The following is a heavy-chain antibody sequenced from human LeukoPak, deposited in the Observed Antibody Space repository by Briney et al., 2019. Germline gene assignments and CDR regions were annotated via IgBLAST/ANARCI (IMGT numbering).Heavy chain of an antibody. D-gene: IGHD2-15*01. J-gene: IGHJ4*02. CDR1: GFTFGDYA. Sequence: GGPLRLSCTASGFTFGDYAMSWVRQAPGKGLEWVGFIRSKAYGGTIEYAASVKGSFTISRDDSKSIAYLQMNSLKTEDTALYYCTRDPYCRSSSCYWGIDYWGQGTLVTVSS. CDR3: TRDPYCRSSSCYWGIDY. V-gene: IGHV3-49*04. CDR2: IRSKAYGGTI.